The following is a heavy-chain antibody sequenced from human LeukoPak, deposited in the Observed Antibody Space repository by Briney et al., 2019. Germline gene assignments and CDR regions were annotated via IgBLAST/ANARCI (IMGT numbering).Heavy chain of an antibody. CDR1: GGPISSTTYS. CDR3: ARQFNNGFDI. J-gene: IGHJ3*02. CDR2: ISYTGNT. D-gene: IGHD2/OR15-2a*01. Sequence: SETLSLTCTISGGPISSTTYSWGWIRQSPGKGLEWIGNISYTGNTYYNPSLKSRVTLSVDTSKNQFSLKLTSVPAADTATYYCARQFNNGFDIWGRGTMVTVSS. V-gene: IGHV4-39*01.